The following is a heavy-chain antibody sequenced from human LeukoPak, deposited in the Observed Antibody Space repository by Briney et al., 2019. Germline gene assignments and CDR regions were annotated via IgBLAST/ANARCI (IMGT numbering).Heavy chain of an antibody. J-gene: IGHJ4*02. CDR2: ISSSSSYI. V-gene: IGHV3-21*01. CDR1: GFTFSSYS. D-gene: IGHD6-19*01. Sequence: GGSLRLSCAASGFTFSSYSMNWVRQAPGKGLEWVSSISSSSSYIYHADSVKGRFTISRDNAKNSLYLQMNSLRAEDTAVYYCARASTTSGWFDYWGQGTLVTVSS. CDR3: ARASTTSGWFDY.